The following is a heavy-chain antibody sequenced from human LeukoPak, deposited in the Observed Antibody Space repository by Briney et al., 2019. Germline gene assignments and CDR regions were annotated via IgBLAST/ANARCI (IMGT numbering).Heavy chain of an antibody. CDR1: GYTFTGYY. D-gene: IGHD2-15*01. CDR2: INPNSGGT. CDR3: ESRYCSGGSRYSGFDY. Sequence: ASVKVSCKASGYTFTGYYMHWVRQAPGQGLEWMGWINPNSGGTNYAQKFQGRVTMTRDTSISTAYMELSRLRSDDTAVYYCESRYCSGGSRYSGFDYWGQGTLVTVSS. V-gene: IGHV1-2*02. J-gene: IGHJ4*02.